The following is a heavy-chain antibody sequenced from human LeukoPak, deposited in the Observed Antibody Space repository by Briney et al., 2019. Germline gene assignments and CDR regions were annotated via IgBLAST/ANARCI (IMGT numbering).Heavy chain of an antibody. CDR1: SGSCNGYY. CDR3: ARGYGSSWYRKNWFEP. J-gene: IGHJ5*02. Sequence: SETLSLTCAVYSGSCNGYYWSWLRQPPGKGLEGIGEINHSGSTNYNPSLKSRVTISVDTSKNQFSLKLSSVTAANTTVHYCARGYGSSWYRKNWFEPWGQGTLVTVSS. V-gene: IGHV4-34*01. D-gene: IGHD6-13*01. CDR2: INHSGST.